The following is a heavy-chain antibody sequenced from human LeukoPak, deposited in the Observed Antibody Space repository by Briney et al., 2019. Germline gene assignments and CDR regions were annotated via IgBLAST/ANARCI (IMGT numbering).Heavy chain of an antibody. V-gene: IGHV3-21*01. CDR2: ISSSSSYI. CDR3: ASGGGFGSDAFDI. J-gene: IGHJ3*02. CDR1: GFTFSSYS. Sequence: GGSLRLSCAASGFTFSSYSMNWVRQVPGKGLEWVSSISSSSSYIYYADSVKGRFTISRDNAKNSLYLQMNSLRAEDTAVYYCASGGGFGSDAFDIWGQGTMVTVSS. D-gene: IGHD3-10*01.